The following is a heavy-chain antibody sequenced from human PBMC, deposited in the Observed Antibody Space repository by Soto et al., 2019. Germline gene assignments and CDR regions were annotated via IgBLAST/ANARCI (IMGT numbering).Heavy chain of an antibody. J-gene: IGHJ3*02. CDR3: ARTATSDAFDI. V-gene: IGHV3-21*01. D-gene: IGHD5-12*01. Sequence: GGSLRLSCAASGFIFSSYSMNWVRQAPGKGLEWVSSISSSSAYIYYADSVKGRFTISRDNAKNSLYLQMNSLRAEDTAVYYCARTATSDAFDIWGQGTMVTVSS. CDR1: GFIFSSYS. CDR2: ISSSSAYI.